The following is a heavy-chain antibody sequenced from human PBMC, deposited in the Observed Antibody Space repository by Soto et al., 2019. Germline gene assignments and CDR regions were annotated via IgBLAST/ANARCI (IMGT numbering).Heavy chain of an antibody. J-gene: IGHJ5*02. CDR2: IFSNDEK. D-gene: IGHD2-2*01. Sequence: SCPTLVNPTETLTLTCTVSGLSLNNGRLGXSWIRQPPGKALEWLAHIFSNDEKSYSTSLKSRLTISKDNSRSQVVLTMTNVDPVDSGTYYCALIKDCSRTDCYLAPFDPWGQGTLVTVSS. CDR3: ALIKDCSRTDCYLAPFDP. CDR1: GLSLNNGRLG. V-gene: IGHV2-26*01.